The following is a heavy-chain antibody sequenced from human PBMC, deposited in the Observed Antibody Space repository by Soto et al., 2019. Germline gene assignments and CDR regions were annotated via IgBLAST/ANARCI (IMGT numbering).Heavy chain of an antibody. Sequence: SVKVSCKASGGTFSSYAISWVRQAPGQGLEWMGGIIPIFGTANYAQKFQGRVTITADESTSTAYMELSSLRSEDTAVYYCARESLPRYYDSSGYVDYWGQGTLVTVS. CDR2: IIPIFGTA. CDR3: ARESLPRYYDSSGYVDY. D-gene: IGHD3-22*01. J-gene: IGHJ4*02. CDR1: GGTFSSYA. V-gene: IGHV1-69*13.